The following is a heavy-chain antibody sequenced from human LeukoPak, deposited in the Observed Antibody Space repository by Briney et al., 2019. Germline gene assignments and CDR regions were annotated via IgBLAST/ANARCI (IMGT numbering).Heavy chain of an antibody. CDR3: TSNPGYSYGSLDAFDI. V-gene: IGHV3-49*03. J-gene: IGHJ3*02. Sequence: QSGGSLRLSCTASGFTFGDYAMSWFRQAPGKGLEWVGFIRSKAYGGTTEYAASVKGRFTISRGDSKRIAYLQMNSLKTEDTAVYYCTSNPGYSYGSLDAFDIWGQGTMVTVSS. CDR2: IRSKAYGGTT. CDR1: GFTFGDYA. D-gene: IGHD5-18*01.